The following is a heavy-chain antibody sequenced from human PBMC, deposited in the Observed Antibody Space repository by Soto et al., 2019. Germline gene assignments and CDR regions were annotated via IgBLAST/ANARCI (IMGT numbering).Heavy chain of an antibody. Sequence: QVQLQESGPGLVKPSETLSLTCTVSGGSVSSGSYYWSWIRQPPGKGLEWIGYIYYSGSTNYNPSLKSRVTISVDTSKNQFSLKLNSVTAADTAVYYWARAAGGSSVYFDYWGQGTLVTVSS. D-gene: IGHD1-26*01. CDR1: GGSVSSGSYY. CDR2: IYYSGST. J-gene: IGHJ4*02. V-gene: IGHV4-61*01. CDR3: ARAAGGSSVYFDY.